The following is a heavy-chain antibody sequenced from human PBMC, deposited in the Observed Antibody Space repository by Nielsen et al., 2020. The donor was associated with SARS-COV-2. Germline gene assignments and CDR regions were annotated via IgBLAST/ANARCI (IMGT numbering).Heavy chain of an antibody. CDR3: ARDLGYSFGFS. J-gene: IGHJ5*02. CDR2: IKQDGSEK. V-gene: IGHV3-7*05. D-gene: IGHD5-18*01. Sequence: GESLKISCAASGFTFSSYWMSWVRQAPGKGLEWVANIKQDGSEKYYVDSVKGRFTISRDNAKNSLYLQMNSLRAEDTAVYYCARDLGYSFGFSWGQGTLVTVSS. CDR1: GFTFSSYW.